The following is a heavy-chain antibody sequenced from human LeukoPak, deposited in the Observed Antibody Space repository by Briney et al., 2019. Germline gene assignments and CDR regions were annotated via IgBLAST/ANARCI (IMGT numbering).Heavy chain of an antibody. CDR2: IYYSGST. J-gene: IGHJ4*02. V-gene: IGHV4-59*12. CDR3: ARVSLVRGAPDYYFDY. CDR1: GGSISSYY. Sequence: SETLSLTCTVSGGSISSYYWSWIRQPPGKGLEWIGYIYYSGSTNYNPSLKSRVTISIDTSKNQFSLKLSSVTAADTAVYYCARVSLVRGAPDYYFDYWGQGTLVTVSS. D-gene: IGHD3-10*01.